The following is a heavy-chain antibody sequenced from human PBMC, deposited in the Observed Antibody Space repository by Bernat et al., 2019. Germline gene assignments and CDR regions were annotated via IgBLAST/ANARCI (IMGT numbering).Heavy chain of an antibody. D-gene: IGHD3-3*01. CDR2: IQYDGNNE. J-gene: IGHJ3*01. CDR3: TKDRRAILET. Sequence: QVQLVESGGGVVQPGGSLRLSCAESGFTFSSNGMHWVRQAPGKGLEWVAFIQYDGNNEYYADSVKGRFTISRDNSKNTLYLQMNSLTVEDMAVYYCTKDRRAILETWGHGTMVTVSS. V-gene: IGHV3-30*02. CDR1: GFTFSSNG.